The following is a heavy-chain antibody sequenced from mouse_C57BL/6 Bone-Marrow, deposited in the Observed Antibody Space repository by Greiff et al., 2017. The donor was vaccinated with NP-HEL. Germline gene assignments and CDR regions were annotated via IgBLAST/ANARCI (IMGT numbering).Heavy chain of an antibody. D-gene: IGHD1-1*01. CDR3: ARDGRDYFGC. CDR1: GYTFTSYW. J-gene: IGHJ2*01. Sequence: VQLQQPGAELVKPGASVKLSCKASGYTFTSYWMQWVKQRPGQGLEWIGEIDPSDSYTNYNQKFKGKATLTVDTSSSTAYMQLSSLTSEDSAVYYCARDGRDYFGCWGQGTTLTVSS. V-gene: IGHV1-50*01. CDR2: IDPSDSYT.